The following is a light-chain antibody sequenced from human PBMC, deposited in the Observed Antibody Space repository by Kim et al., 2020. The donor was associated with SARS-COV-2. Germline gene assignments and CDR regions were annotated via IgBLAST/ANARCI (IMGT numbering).Light chain of an antibody. J-gene: IGKJ4*01. CDR2: GVS. Sequence: SPGERATLSCRASQTVTGTSLAWYQQNPGQAPRLCISGVSSRATGIPHTFSGSVSETDFTLTIGRLEPEDFAVYSCQKYGRSPLTFGGGTTVDIK. CDR1: QTVTGTS. V-gene: IGKV3-20*01. CDR3: QKYGRSPLT.